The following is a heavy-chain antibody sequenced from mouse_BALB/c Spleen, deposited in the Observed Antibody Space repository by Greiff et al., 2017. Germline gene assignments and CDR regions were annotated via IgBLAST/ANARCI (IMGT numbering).Heavy chain of an antibody. Sequence: QVTLKVSGPGILQPSQTLSLTCSFSGFSLSTSGMRVGRHRPPSGQGLVWLAHIYWDDDKRYTPSLKSRLTISKDTSSNQLFLKITSVDTADTATYYYARHSSYFDYWGQGTTLTVSS. J-gene: IGHJ2*01. CDR2: IYWDDDK. CDR1: GFSLSTSGMR. V-gene: IGHV8-12*01. CDR3: ARHSSYFDY. D-gene: IGHD1-1*01.